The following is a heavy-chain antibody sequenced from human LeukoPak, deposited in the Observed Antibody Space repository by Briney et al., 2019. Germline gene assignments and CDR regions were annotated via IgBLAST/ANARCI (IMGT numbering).Heavy chain of an antibody. CDR3: ARALWAYGGYEYAVY. J-gene: IGHJ4*02. Sequence: AETLSLTCTVSGGSISSHYWSWIRQPPGKGLVWIGYFHYSGGSNYNPSLRSRVTISGDTSENQFSLRLSSVTAADTAVYYCARALWAYGGYEYAVYWGQGTLVTVSS. D-gene: IGHD4-23*01. CDR1: GGSISSHY. CDR2: FHYSGGS. V-gene: IGHV4-59*11.